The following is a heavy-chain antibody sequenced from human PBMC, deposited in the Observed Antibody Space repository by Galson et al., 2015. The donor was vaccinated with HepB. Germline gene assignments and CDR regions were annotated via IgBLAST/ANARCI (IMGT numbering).Heavy chain of an antibody. V-gene: IGHV1-18*04. D-gene: IGHD2-15*01. J-gene: IGHJ4*02. CDR1: EYIFTSYG. CDR2: ISAYNGNT. CDR3: ARVGPPPGDIVVSHRQYYFDY. Sequence: SVKVSCKASEYIFTSYGISWVRQAPGQGLEYMGWISAYNGNTHYAQNLRGRVTMTTDSATRTAYMELRSLRSDDTAVYYCARVGPPPGDIVVSHRQYYFDYWGQGTLVTASS.